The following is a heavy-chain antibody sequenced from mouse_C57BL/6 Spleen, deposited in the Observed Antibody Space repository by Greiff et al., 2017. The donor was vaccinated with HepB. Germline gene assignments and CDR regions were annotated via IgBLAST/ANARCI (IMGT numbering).Heavy chain of an antibody. CDR2: IDPSDSYT. CDR3: ARGGVTMGLDY. CDR1: GYTFTSYW. J-gene: IGHJ2*01. Sequence: VQLQQSGAELVKPGASVKLSCKASGYTFTSYWMQWVKQRPGQGLEWIGEIDPSDSYTNYNQKFKGKATLTVDTSSSTAYMQLSSLTSEDSAVYYCARGGVTMGLDYWGQGTTLTVSS. D-gene: IGHD1-1*02. V-gene: IGHV1-50*01.